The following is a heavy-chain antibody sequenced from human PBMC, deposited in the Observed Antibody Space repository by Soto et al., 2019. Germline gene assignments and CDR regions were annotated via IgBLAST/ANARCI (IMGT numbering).Heavy chain of an antibody. Sequence: QITLKESGPTVVNPTQTLTLTCTFSGFSLSTSGVGVGWIRQPPGKALEWLALIYWDDDQRYSPFLKSRLTITKDTSKNQVVLTMTNMDPVDTATYYCAHTLVDYYDSSGYYFFDYWGQGTLVTVSS. CDR3: AHTLVDYYDSSGYYFFDY. D-gene: IGHD3-22*01. J-gene: IGHJ4*02. CDR2: IYWDDDQ. V-gene: IGHV2-5*02. CDR1: GFSLSTSGVG.